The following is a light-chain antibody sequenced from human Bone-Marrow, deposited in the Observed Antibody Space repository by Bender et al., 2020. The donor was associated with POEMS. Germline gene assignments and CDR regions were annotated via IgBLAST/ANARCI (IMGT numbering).Light chain of an antibody. Sequence: QSALTQPASVSGSPGQSITISCTGTSSDVGTYNLVSWYQQPPGKAPKLLIYEGTNRPLGVSDRFSGSKSGNTASLTISGLQAEDEADYYCCSYAGSGTYVFGTGTRVIAL. V-gene: IGLV2-23*01. CDR2: EGT. J-gene: IGLJ1*01. CDR3: CSYAGSGTYV. CDR1: SSDVGTYNL.